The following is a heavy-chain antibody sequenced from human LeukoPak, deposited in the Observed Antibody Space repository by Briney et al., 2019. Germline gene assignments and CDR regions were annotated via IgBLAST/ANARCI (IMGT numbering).Heavy chain of an antibody. V-gene: IGHV3-30-3*01. CDR3: ARDADDSSGYSYLGY. CDR1: GFTFSGYA. Sequence: GGSLRLSCAASGFTFSGYAMHWVRQAPGKGLEWVAVISYDGSNKYYADSVKGRFTISRDNSKNTMYLQMNSLRAEDTAVYYCARDADDSSGYSYLGYWGQGTLVTVSS. D-gene: IGHD3-22*01. CDR2: ISYDGSNK. J-gene: IGHJ4*02.